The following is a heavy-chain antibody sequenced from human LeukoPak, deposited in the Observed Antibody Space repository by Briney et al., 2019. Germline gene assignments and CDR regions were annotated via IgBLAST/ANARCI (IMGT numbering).Heavy chain of an antibody. Sequence: GESLKISCKGSGYSFTSYWIGWVRQMPGKGLEWMGIIYPGHSDTRYSPSFQGQVTISADKSISTGYLQWSSLKASDTAMYYCARLVAQDSSSWYPYFDYWGQGTLVTVSS. CDR2: IYPGHSDT. CDR3: ARLVAQDSSSWYPYFDY. CDR1: GYSFTSYW. J-gene: IGHJ4*02. V-gene: IGHV5-51*01. D-gene: IGHD6-13*01.